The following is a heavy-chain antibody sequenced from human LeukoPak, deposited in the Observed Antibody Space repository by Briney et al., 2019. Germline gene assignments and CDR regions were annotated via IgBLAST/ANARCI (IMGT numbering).Heavy chain of an antibody. V-gene: IGHV4-34*01. CDR1: GGSFSGYY. CDR2: INHSGST. D-gene: IGHD2-2*01. Sequence: PSETLSLTCAVYGGSFSGYYWSWIRQPPGKGLEWIGEINHSGSTNYNPSLKSRVTISVDTSKNQFSLKLSSVTAADTAVYYCARAVGVVVPDGFDYWGQGTLVTVSS. J-gene: IGHJ4*02. CDR3: ARAVGVVVPDGFDY.